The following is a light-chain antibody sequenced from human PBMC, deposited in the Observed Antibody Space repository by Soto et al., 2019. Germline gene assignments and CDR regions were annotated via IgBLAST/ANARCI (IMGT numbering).Light chain of an antibody. CDR2: KAY. Sequence: DIPMTQSPSTLCASVGARVTITCRASQSISGWLAWYKQKPGKAPKLLIYKAYTLKSGVPSRVSGSGSGTEVTLTISSLQPDDLATYDCQHYNSYSEAFGQGTKVDIK. J-gene: IGKJ1*01. V-gene: IGKV1-5*03. CDR1: QSISGW. CDR3: QHYNSYSEA.